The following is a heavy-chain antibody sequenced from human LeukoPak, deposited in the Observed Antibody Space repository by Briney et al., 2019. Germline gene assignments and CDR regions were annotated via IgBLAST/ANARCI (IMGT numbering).Heavy chain of an antibody. CDR3: AKSRVTMVRGVSYYYYMDV. V-gene: IGHV3-30*02. Sequence: GGSLRLSCAASGFTFSSYGMHWVRQAPGKGLEWVAFIRYDGSNKYYADSVKGRFTISRDNSKNTLYLQMNSLRAEDTAVYYCAKSRVTMVRGVSYYYYMDVWGKGTTVTVSS. CDR2: IRYDGSNK. CDR1: GFTFSSYG. D-gene: IGHD3-10*01. J-gene: IGHJ6*03.